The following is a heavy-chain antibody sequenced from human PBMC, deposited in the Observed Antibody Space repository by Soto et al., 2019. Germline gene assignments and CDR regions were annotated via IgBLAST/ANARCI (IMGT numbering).Heavy chain of an antibody. CDR3: ARQWGDCFCHY. Sequence: PGKGLEWIGYIYYSGSTNYSPPLKSRVTISVDTSKNQFSLKLSSVTAAVTAVHYCARQWGDCFCHYCCHGTPVTVFS. CDR2: IYYSGST. J-gene: IGHJ4*01. V-gene: IGHV4-59*08. D-gene: IGHD2-21*02.